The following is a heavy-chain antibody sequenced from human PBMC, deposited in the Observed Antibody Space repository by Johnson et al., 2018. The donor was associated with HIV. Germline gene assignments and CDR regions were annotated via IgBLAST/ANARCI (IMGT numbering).Heavy chain of an antibody. Sequence: QVQLVESGGGVVQPGRSLRLSCAASGFTFSSYGMHWVRQAPGKGLEWVAVISYDGSNKYYADSVKGRFTISRDNSKNTLYLQMNSLRAEDTAVYYCAKGRRELLLPPDAFDFWGQGTLVTVSS. CDR1: GFTFSSYG. D-gene: IGHD2-15*01. V-gene: IGHV3-30*18. CDR3: AKGRRELLLPPDAFDF. CDR2: ISYDGSNK. J-gene: IGHJ3*01.